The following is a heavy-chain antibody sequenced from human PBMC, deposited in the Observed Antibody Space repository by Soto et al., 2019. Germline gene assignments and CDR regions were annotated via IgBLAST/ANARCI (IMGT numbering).Heavy chain of an antibody. CDR1: GGSISSSDYY. D-gene: IGHD3-22*01. CDR2: IHYTGST. J-gene: IGHJ3*02. V-gene: IGHV4-39*01. Sequence: SETLSLTCTVSGGSISSSDYYWGWIRQPPGKGLEWIGSIHYTGSTYYNPSLKSRVTFSVDTSKNQFSLKLSSVTAADTAMYYCARSIPTYYYDSSGYFYAFDIWGQGTMVTVSS. CDR3: ARSIPTYYYDSSGYFYAFDI.